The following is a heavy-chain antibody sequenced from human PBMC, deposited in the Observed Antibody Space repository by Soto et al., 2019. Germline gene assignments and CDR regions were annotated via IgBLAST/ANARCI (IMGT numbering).Heavy chain of an antibody. D-gene: IGHD3-3*01. Sequence: PSETLSLTCTVSGGSISSGGYYWSWIRQHPGKGLEWIGYIYYSGSTYYNPSLKSRVTISVDTSKNQFSLKLSSVTAADTAVYYCARYTYYDFWSGYSVYYYGMDVWGQGTTVTVSS. CDR1: GGSISSGGYY. J-gene: IGHJ6*02. V-gene: IGHV4-31*03. CDR2: IYYSGST. CDR3: ARYTYYDFWSGYSVYYYGMDV.